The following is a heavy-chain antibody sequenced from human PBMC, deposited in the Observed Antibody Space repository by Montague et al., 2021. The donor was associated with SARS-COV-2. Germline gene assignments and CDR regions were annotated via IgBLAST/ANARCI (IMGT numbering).Heavy chain of an antibody. D-gene: IGHD3-10*01. J-gene: IGHJ6*02. CDR3: ATLARGLFDHGMDV. V-gene: IGHV3-48*03. Sequence: SLRLSCAASGFTFSRHEVNWVRQAPGKGLEWVSYITSDGGIIYYADFVEGRFTRDNAKNSLYLHMNSLRVGDTAVYYCATLARGLFDHGMDVWDQGTTVTVSS. CDR1: GFTFSRHE. CDR2: ITSDGGII.